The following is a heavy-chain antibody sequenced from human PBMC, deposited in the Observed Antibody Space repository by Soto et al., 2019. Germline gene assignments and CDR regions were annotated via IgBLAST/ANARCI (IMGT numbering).Heavy chain of an antibody. CDR1: GGSFSGYY. D-gene: IGHD3-10*01. Sequence: PSETLSLTCAVYGGSFSGYYWSWIRQPPGKGLEWIGEINHSGSTNYNPSLKSRVTISVDTSKNQFSLKLSSVTAADTAVYYCGRAWLVRGVIKGKDSNWFYPWGQGTLVTVSS. CDR2: INHSGST. CDR3: GRAWLVRGVIKGKDSNWFYP. V-gene: IGHV4-34*01. J-gene: IGHJ5*02.